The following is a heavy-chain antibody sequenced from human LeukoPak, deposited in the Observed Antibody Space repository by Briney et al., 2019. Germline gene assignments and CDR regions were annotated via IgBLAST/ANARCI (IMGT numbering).Heavy chain of an antibody. J-gene: IGHJ5*02. Sequence: SETLSLTCTVSGASISSGGYYWSWIRQHPGRGLEWIGYMYYSGSTYYNPSLKSRVTISVDTSKNQFSLKLSSVTAADTAVYYFAMRIGGGDTRWFDPWGQGTLVTVSS. CDR2: MYYSGST. CDR3: AMRIGGGDTRWFDP. CDR1: GASISSGGYY. V-gene: IGHV4-31*03. D-gene: IGHD2/OR15-2a*01.